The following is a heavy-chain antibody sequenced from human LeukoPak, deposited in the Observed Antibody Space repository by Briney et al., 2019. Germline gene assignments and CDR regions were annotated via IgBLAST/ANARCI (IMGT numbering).Heavy chain of an antibody. D-gene: IGHD6-13*01. CDR1: GYTFTAYG. V-gene: IGHV1-18*01. CDR3: ARESAAGLFDY. CDR2: ISAYNGNA. J-gene: IGHJ4*02. Sequence: ASVKVSCKASGYTFTAYGISWVRQAPGQGLEWMGWISAYNGNANYAQKLQGRVTMTTDTSTSTAYMELSSLRSEDTAVYYCARESAAGLFDYWGQGTLVTVSS.